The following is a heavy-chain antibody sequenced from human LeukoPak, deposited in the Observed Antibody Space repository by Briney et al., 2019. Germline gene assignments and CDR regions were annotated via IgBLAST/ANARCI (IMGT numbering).Heavy chain of an antibody. CDR3: ARDQGIAAAGSY. J-gene: IGHJ4*02. Sequence: GGSLRLSCAASGFTFSSHWMHWVRQAPGKGLVWVSRINSDGSSTSYADSVKGRFTTSRDNAKNTLYLQMNSLRVEDTAVFYCARDQGIAAAGSYWGQGTLVTVSS. D-gene: IGHD6-13*01. V-gene: IGHV3-74*01. CDR2: INSDGSST. CDR1: GFTFSSHW.